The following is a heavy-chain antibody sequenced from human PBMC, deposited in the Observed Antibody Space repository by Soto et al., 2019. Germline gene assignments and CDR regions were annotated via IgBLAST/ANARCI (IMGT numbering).Heavy chain of an antibody. J-gene: IGHJ5*02. CDR3: ARVNDYGGPGIGFDP. V-gene: IGHV3-66*01. D-gene: IGHD4-17*01. Sequence: GGSMRLSCAASGLTVSSIYMSWVRQATGKGLEWVSVIYSGGSTYSADSVKGRFTVSRDTSKNTLYLQMNSLRAEDTAVYYCARVNDYGGPGIGFDPWGQGTLVTVSS. CDR1: GLTVSSIY. CDR2: IYSGGST.